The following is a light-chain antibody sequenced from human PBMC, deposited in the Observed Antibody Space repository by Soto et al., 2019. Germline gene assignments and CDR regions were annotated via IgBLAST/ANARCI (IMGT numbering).Light chain of an antibody. J-gene: IGKJ1*01. V-gene: IGKV1-9*01. CDR2: AAS. Sequence: DIQLTQSPSFLSASVGDRVTVTCRASQGISSYLAWYQQKPGKAPKLLIYAASTLQSGVPSRFSGSGSGTEFTLTISSLQTEDFATYYSQPFNSFPRTFGLGTKVEIK. CDR3: QPFNSFPRT. CDR1: QGISSY.